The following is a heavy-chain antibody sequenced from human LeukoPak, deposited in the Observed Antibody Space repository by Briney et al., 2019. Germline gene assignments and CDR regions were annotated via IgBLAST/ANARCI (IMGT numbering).Heavy chain of an antibody. J-gene: IGHJ4*02. D-gene: IGHD2-15*01. Sequence: GGSLRLSCAASGFTFSSYWMSWVRQAPGKGLEWVSSISSSSSYIYYADSVKGRFTISRDNAKNSLYLQMNSLRAEDTAVYYCAREQDCSGGSCYSVPDYWGQGTLVTVSS. CDR1: GFTFSSYW. CDR2: ISSSSSYI. CDR3: AREQDCSGGSCYSVPDY. V-gene: IGHV3-21*01.